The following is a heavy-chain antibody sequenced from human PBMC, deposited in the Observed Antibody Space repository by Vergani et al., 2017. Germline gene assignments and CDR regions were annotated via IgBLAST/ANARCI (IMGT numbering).Heavy chain of an antibody. CDR2: IIPILGIA. D-gene: IGHD2-15*01. CDR1: GGTFSSYT. Sequence: QVQLVQSGAEVKKPGSSVKVSCKASGGTFSSYTISWVRQAPGQGLEWMGRIIPILGIANYAQKFQGRVTITADKSTSTAYMEVSSLRSEDTAVYYCARDQGYCSGGSCYSDYDYGMDVWGQGP. V-gene: IGHV1-69*08. J-gene: IGHJ6*02. CDR3: ARDQGYCSGGSCYSDYDYGMDV.